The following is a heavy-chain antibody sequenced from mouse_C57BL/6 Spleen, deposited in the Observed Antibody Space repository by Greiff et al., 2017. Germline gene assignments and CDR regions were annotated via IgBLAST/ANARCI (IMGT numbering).Heavy chain of an antibody. CDR2: IDPETGGT. D-gene: IGHD2-10*02. Sequence: QVQLKESGAELVRPGASVTLSCKASGYTFTDYEMHWVKQTPVHGLEWIGAIDPETGGTAYNQKFKGKAILSADKSSSTAYMELRSLTSEDSAVYYCTRSGMAAYFDYWGQDTTLTVSS. CDR3: TRSGMAAYFDY. V-gene: IGHV1-15*01. CDR1: GYTFTDYE. J-gene: IGHJ2*01.